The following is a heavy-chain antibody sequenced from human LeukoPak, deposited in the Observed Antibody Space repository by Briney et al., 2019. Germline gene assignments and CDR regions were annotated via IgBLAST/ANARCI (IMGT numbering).Heavy chain of an antibody. V-gene: IGHV4-59*01. J-gene: IGHJ6*02. CDR2: IYYSGST. CDR3: ARTPYYGSGSYSLPVGYYYYGMDV. CDR1: GGSISSYY. Sequence: PSETLPLTCTVSGGSISSYYWSWIRQPPGKGLEWIGYIYYSGSTNYNPSLKSRVTISVDTSKNQFSLKLSSVTAADTAVYYCARTPYYGSGSYSLPVGYYYYGMDVWGQGTTVTVSS. D-gene: IGHD3-10*01.